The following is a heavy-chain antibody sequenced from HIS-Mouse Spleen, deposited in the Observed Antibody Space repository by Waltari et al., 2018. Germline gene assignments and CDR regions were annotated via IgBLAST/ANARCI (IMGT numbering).Heavy chain of an antibody. V-gene: IGHV4-59*01. D-gene: IGHD6-19*01. Sequence: QVQLQESGPGLVKPSETLSLTCTVSGGSISSYYWSCIRQPPGKGLEWIGYIYYSGSTNYNPSLKSRVTISVDTSKNQFSLKLSSVTAADTAVYYCARIAVAGAFLWGRGTLVTVSS. CDR3: ARIAVAGAFL. CDR1: GGSISSYY. CDR2: IYYSGST. J-gene: IGHJ2*01.